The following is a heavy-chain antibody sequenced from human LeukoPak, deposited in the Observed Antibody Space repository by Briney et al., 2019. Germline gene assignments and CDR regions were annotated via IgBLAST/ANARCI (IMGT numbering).Heavy chain of an antibody. CDR3: ARVTVSTGMDV. Sequence: GGSLRLSCAASGFTLSSNYMSWVRQAPGKGLEWVSVIYSGGSTYYTDSVKGRFTISRHNSKNTLYLQMNSPTAEDTAVYYFARVTVSTGMDVWGRGSKVSVSS. CDR2: IYSGGST. CDR1: GFTLSSNY. D-gene: IGHD4-23*01. V-gene: IGHV3-53*04. J-gene: IGHJ6*02.